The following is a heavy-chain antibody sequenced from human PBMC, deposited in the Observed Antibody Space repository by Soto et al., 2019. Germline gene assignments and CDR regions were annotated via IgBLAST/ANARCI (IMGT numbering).Heavy chain of an antibody. CDR2: INPSGGI. CDR1: GYTFTSYY. V-gene: IGHV1-46*03. Sequence: QVQLVQSGAEVKKPGASVKVSCKASGYTFTSYYMHWVRQAPGQGLEWMGIINPSGGISYAQKFQGRVTMTMDTSTSTVYMELSSVTSEDTAVYYCARDRIPPKGATGYWYFDLWGRGTLVTVSS. CDR3: ARDRIPPKGATGYWYFDL. D-gene: IGHD1-1*01. J-gene: IGHJ2*01.